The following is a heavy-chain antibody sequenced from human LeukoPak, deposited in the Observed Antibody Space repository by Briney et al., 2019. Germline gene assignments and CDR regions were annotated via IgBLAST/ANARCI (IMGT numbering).Heavy chain of an antibody. CDR2: ISYDGSNK. D-gene: IGHD2-15*01. Sequence: PGGSLRLSCAASGFTFSSYAMHWVRQAPGKGLEWVAVISYDGSNKYYADSVKGRFTISRDNSKNTLYLQMNSLRVEDTAVYYCARDGLMEDCSGGSCYWGDFDYWGQGTLVTVSS. CDR1: GFTFSSYA. CDR3: ARDGLMEDCSGGSCYWGDFDY. J-gene: IGHJ4*02. V-gene: IGHV3-30*04.